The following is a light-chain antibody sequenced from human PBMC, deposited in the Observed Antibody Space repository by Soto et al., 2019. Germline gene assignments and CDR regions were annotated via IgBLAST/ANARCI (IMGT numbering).Light chain of an antibody. CDR2: LEGSGSY. CDR1: SGHSSYI. J-gene: IGLJ2*01. V-gene: IGLV4-60*02. Sequence: QPVLIQSSSASASLGSSVKLTCTLSSGHSSYIIAWHQQQPGKAPRYLMKLEGSGSYNKGSGVPDRFSGSSSGADRYLTISNLQFEDEADYYCETWDINTHVVFGGGTKVTVL. CDR3: ETWDINTHVV.